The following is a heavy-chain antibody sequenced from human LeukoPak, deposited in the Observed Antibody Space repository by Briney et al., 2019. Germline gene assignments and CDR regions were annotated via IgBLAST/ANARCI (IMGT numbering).Heavy chain of an antibody. CDR2: ISSSSSYI. V-gene: IGHV3-21*01. CDR1: GFTFSSYS. J-gene: IGHJ4*02. Sequence: GGSLRLSCAASGFTFSSYSMNWVRQAPGNGLKWVSSISSSSSYIYYADSVKGRFTISRDNPKNSLYLQMNSLRAEDTAVYYCARDESAAAGTFDYWGQGTLVTVSS. D-gene: IGHD6-13*01. CDR3: ARDESAAAGTFDY.